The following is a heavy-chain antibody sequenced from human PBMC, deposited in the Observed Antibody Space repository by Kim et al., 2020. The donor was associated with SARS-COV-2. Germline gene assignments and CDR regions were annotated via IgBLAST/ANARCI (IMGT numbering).Heavy chain of an antibody. Sequence: SETLSLTCTVSGGSISSYYWSWIRQPPGKGLEWIGYIYYSGSTNYNPSLKSRVTISVDTSKNQFSLKLSSVTAADTAVYYCARGEAYYDILTGYSAWYFDYWGLGALVTVSS. CDR2: IYYSGST. D-gene: IGHD3-9*01. CDR1: GGSISSYY. V-gene: IGHV4-59*01. CDR3: ARGEAYYDILTGYSAWYFDY. J-gene: IGHJ4*02.